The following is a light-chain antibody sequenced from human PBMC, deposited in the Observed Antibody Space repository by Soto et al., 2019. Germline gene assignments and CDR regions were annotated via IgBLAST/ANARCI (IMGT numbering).Light chain of an antibody. CDR3: QQYGTSPPT. CDR2: GHS. Sequence: EIVLTQSPGTLSLSPGERANLSCRTSQSVSSSYLAWYQQKPGQAPRLVIYGHSNRATGVPDRFSGSGSGTDFSLTISRLEPEDFAVYYCQQYGTSPPTFGQGTKVDIK. J-gene: IGKJ1*01. CDR1: QSVSSSY. V-gene: IGKV3-20*01.